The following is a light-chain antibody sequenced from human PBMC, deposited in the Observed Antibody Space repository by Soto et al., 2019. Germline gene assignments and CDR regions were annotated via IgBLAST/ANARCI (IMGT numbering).Light chain of an antibody. CDR1: QSVSSNY. CDR2: GAS. CDR3: QQYYSSRT. Sequence: ENVLTQSPGTLSLSPGERATLSCRASQSVSSNYIAWYQQKPGQAPRLLIYGASIRASGVPDRFSGSGSGTDFTLTISSLQPEDFAVYYCQQYYSSRTFGQGTRLEI. V-gene: IGKV3-20*01. J-gene: IGKJ5*01.